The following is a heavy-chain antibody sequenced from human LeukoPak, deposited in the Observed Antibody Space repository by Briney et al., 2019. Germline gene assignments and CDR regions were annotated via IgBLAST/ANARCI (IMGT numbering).Heavy chain of an antibody. J-gene: IGHJ1*01. CDR2: ISGSGSTI. V-gene: IGHV3-48*03. CDR3: AKDLPKITIFGSFQH. D-gene: IGHD3-3*01. Sequence: PGGSLRLSCTAYGFTFSSYEMNWVRQAPGKGLEWVSYISGSGSTIYYADSVKGRFTISRDNAKNSLYLQMNSLRAEDTAVYYCAKDLPKITIFGSFQHWGQGTLVTVSS. CDR1: GFTFSSYE.